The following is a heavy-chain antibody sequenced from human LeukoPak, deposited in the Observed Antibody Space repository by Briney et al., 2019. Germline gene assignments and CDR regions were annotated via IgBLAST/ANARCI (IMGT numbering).Heavy chain of an antibody. D-gene: IGHD1-1*01. J-gene: IGHJ6*03. CDR2: IYSGGST. CDR1: GFTVSSNY. CDR3: AREVNDPTYYYYYYMDV. V-gene: IGHV3-66*01. Sequence: GGSLRLSCTVSGFTVSSNYMSWVRQAPGKGLEWVSVIYSGGSTYYADSVKGRFTISRDNSKNTLYLQMNSLRAEDTAVYYCAREVNDPTYYYYYYMDVWGKGTTVTISS.